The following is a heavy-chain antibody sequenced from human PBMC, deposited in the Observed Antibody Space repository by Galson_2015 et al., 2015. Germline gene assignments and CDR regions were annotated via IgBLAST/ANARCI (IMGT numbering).Heavy chain of an antibody. V-gene: IGHV3-7*01. CDR2: INQDGSEK. J-gene: IGHJ2*01. Sequence: SLRLSCAASGFSFSTYWMSWVRQAPGKGLEWVANINQDGSEKYYVDSVKGRFTISRDNAKNSLYLQMNGLRDEDTAVYYCARGGSNWRWYFDLWGRGTLVTVSS. CDR3: ARGGSNWRWYFDL. D-gene: IGHD6-13*01. CDR1: GFSFSTYW.